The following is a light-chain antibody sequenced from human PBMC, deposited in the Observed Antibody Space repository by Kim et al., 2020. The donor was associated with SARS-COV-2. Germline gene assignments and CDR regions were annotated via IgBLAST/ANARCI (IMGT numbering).Light chain of an antibody. CDR1: SRDIGGHNY. CDR2: AVT. V-gene: IGLV2-11*01. Sequence: QSALTQPRSVSGSPGQSVTISCTGSSRDIGGHNYVSWYQHHPGKAPKLLIYAVTERPSEVPDRFSGSKSGNTASLTIFDLRPEDEADYYCCAFGGNYILTFGGGTKVTVL. J-gene: IGLJ2*01. CDR3: CAFGGNYILT.